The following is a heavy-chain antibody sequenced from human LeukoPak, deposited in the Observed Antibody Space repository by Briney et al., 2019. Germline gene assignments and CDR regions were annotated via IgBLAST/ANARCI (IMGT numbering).Heavy chain of an antibody. CDR2: ISSSGSTI. CDR1: GFTFSDYY. V-gene: IGHV3-11*01. Sequence: KPGGSLRLSCAASGFTFSDYYMSWIRQAPGKELEWVPYISSSGSTIYYADSVKGRFTISRDNAKNSPYLQMNSLRAEDTAVYYCARAGGSSSSGWFDPWGQGTLVTVSS. J-gene: IGHJ5*02. CDR3: ARAGGSSSSGWFDP. D-gene: IGHD6-13*01.